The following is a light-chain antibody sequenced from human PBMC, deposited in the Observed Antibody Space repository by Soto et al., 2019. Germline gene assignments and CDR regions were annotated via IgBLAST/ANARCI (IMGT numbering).Light chain of an antibody. J-gene: IGLJ3*02. V-gene: IGLV1-47*01. Sequence: QYVLTQPPSASGTPGQRVTISCSGSSSNIGSNYVYWYQQLPGTAPKLLIYRNNQRPSGVPDRCSGSKSGTSASLAISGLRSEDEANYYCAAWDDSLSGVVFGGGTKLTVL. CDR2: RNN. CDR3: AAWDDSLSGVV. CDR1: SSNIGSNY.